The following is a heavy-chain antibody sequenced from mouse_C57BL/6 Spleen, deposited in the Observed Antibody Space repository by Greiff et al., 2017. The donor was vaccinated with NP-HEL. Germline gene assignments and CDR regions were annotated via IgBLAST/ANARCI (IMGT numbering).Heavy chain of an antibody. D-gene: IGHD1-1*01. CDR3: GHGSSYGCDY. J-gene: IGHJ2*01. V-gene: IGHV1-59*01. Sequence: QVQLQQPGAELVRPGTSVKLSCKASGYTFTSYWMHWVKQRPGPGLEWIGVIDPYDSYTHYNQKFKGKATLTVDTSSSTAYMQLSSLTSEDSAVYYCGHGSSYGCDYWGQGTTLTVSS. CDR1: GYTFTSYW. CDR2: IDPYDSYT.